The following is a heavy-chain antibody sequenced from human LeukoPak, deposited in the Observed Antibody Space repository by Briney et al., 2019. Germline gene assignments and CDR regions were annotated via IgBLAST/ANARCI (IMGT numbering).Heavy chain of an antibody. Sequence: SETLSLTCAVSGYSISSGYYWGWIRQPPGKGLEWIGEINHSGSTNYNPSLKSRVTISVDTSKNQFSLKLSSVTAADTAVYYCARLYSYGRVDYWGQGTLVTVSP. J-gene: IGHJ4*02. CDR2: INHSGST. V-gene: IGHV4-38-2*01. CDR1: GYSISSGYY. D-gene: IGHD5-18*01. CDR3: ARLYSYGRVDY.